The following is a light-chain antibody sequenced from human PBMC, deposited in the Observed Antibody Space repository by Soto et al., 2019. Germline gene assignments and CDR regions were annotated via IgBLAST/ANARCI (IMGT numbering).Light chain of an antibody. Sequence: QSVLTQPPSASGSPGQSVTISCTGTSSDVGGYNYVSWYQHHPGKAPKFLIYEVNKRPSGVPDRFSGSKSGNTASLTVSGLQAGDEAEYYCSSYAGSNTVVFGGGTQLTVL. J-gene: IGLJ3*02. V-gene: IGLV2-8*01. CDR1: SSDVGGYNY. CDR2: EVN. CDR3: SSYAGSNTVV.